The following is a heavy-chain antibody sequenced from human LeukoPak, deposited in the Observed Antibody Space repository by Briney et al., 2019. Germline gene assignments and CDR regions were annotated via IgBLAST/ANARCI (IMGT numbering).Heavy chain of an antibody. D-gene: IGHD3-10*01. Sequence: SETLSLTSTVSGGSISSYYWSWIRQPPGKGLEWIGYIYNSGSTNYNPSLKSRVTMSVDTSKNQFSLKLSSVTAADTAVYYCASSYGSGTYHYFAYWGQGTLVTVSS. CDR2: IYNSGST. V-gene: IGHV4-59*01. CDR3: ASSYGSGTYHYFAY. J-gene: IGHJ4*02. CDR1: GGSISSYY.